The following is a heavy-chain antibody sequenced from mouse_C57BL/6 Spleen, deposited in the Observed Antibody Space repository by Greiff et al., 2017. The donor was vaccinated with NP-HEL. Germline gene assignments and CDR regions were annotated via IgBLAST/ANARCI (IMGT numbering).Heavy chain of an antibody. CDR2: IYPRSGNT. CDR1: GYTFTSYG. Sequence: VKVVESGAELARPGASVKLSCKASGYTFTSYGISWVKQRTGQGLEWIGEIYPRSGNTYYNEKFKGKATLTADKSSSTAYMELRSLTSEDSAVYFCARLQFITTVVAVDYWGQGTSVTVSS. CDR3: ARLQFITTVVAVDY. J-gene: IGHJ4*01. D-gene: IGHD1-1*01. V-gene: IGHV1-81*01.